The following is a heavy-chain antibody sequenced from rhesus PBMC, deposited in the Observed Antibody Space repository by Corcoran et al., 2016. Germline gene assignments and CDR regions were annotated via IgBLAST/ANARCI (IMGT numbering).Heavy chain of an antibody. CDR1: GFSISTSGMG. D-gene: IGHD6-43*01. Sequence: QVTLKESGPALVKPTQTLTLTCTFSGFSISTSGMGVGWIRQPPGKALEWLARIYWDDEKNYSTSLESTLTLSKDTSKNQVVLPMTNMDPVDTATYYCARVVVLTAMDPYSSSPDYFDYWGQGVLVTVSS. CDR3: ARVVVLTAMDPYSSSPDYFDY. CDR2: IYWDDEK. J-gene: IGHJ4*01. V-gene: IGHV2S1*01.